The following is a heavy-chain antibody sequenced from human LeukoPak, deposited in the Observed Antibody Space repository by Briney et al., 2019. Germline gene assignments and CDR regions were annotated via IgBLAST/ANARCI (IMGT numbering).Heavy chain of an antibody. J-gene: IGHJ4*02. V-gene: IGHV3-7*01. Sequence: GGSLGLSCAASGFTFSSYWMSWVRQAPGKGLEWVANIKQDGSEKYYVDSVKGRFTISRDNAKNSLYLQMNSLRAEDTAVYYCARMAYSYGKRTFDYWGQGTLVTVSS. CDR3: ARMAYSYGKRTFDY. CDR1: GFTFSSYW. D-gene: IGHD5-18*01. CDR2: IKQDGSEK.